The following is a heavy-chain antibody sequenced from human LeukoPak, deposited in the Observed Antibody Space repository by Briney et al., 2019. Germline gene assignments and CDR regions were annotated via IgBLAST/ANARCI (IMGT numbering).Heavy chain of an antibody. CDR3: ARLIRGSGTYFNYEYFQR. D-gene: IGHD3-10*01. V-gene: IGHV3-53*01. Sequence: GGSLRLSCAASGFTVSSNFMSWVRQAPAKGLEWVSGIYSGGTTYYADSLKGRFTISRDSSKNTLYLQMNSLRADDTAVYYCARLIRGSGTYFNYEYFQRWGQGTLVTVSS. CDR1: GFTVSSNF. CDR2: IYSGGTT. J-gene: IGHJ1*01.